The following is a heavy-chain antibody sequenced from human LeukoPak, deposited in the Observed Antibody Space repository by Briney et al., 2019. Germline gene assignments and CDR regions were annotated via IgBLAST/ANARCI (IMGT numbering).Heavy chain of an antibody. CDR1: GFTFSSYW. D-gene: IGHD5-24*01. Sequence: GGSLRLSCAASGFTFSSYWMNWVRQAPGKGLEWVSYISSSSSTIYYADSVKGRFTISRDNAKNSLYLQMNSLRAEDTAVYYCASNSRDGYNYHYWGQGTLVTVPS. CDR2: ISSSSSTI. J-gene: IGHJ4*02. CDR3: ASNSRDGYNYHY. V-gene: IGHV3-48*01.